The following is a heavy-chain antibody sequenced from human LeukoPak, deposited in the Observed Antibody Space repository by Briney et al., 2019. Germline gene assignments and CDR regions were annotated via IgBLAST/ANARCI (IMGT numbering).Heavy chain of an antibody. CDR2: IIPIFGTA. V-gene: IGHV1-69*13. D-gene: IGHD5-18*01. Sequence: SVKVSFKASGGTFSSYAISWVRQAPGQGLEWMGGIIPIFGTANYAQKFQGRVTITADESTSTAYMELSSLRSEDTAVYYCARGILYSYGPRYYCYGMDVWGQGTTVTVSS. CDR1: GGTFSSYA. CDR3: ARGILYSYGPRYYCYGMDV. J-gene: IGHJ6*02.